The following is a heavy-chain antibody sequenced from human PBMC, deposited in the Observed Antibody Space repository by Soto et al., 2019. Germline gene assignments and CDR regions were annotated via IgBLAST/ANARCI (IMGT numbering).Heavy chain of an antibody. Sequence: GGSLRLSCAASGFSFSTYGMHWVRQAPGKGLEWVAFISYDGSNKDYADSVKGRFTISRDNSKNTLYLQMNSLRGEDTAVYYCAKLSGKGVVGATAYWGQGTPVTVS. CDR3: AKLSGKGVVGATAY. V-gene: IGHV3-30*18. D-gene: IGHD1-26*01. CDR2: ISYDGSNK. J-gene: IGHJ4*02. CDR1: GFSFSTYG.